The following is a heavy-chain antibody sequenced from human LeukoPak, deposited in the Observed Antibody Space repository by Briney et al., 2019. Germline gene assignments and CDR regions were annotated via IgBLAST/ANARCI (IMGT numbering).Heavy chain of an antibody. J-gene: IGHJ4*02. CDR3: AREMAVGYGVD. Sequence: SETLSLTCTVSGGAISSNNYYWGWVRQPPGKGLEWIATVSYSGNTYYNPSLKTQVTISIDTSKNQFSLKLTSVTAADTAVYYCAREMAVGYGVDWGQGTLVTVSS. D-gene: IGHD5-12*01. CDR1: GGAISSNNYY. V-gene: IGHV4-39*07. CDR2: VSYSGNT.